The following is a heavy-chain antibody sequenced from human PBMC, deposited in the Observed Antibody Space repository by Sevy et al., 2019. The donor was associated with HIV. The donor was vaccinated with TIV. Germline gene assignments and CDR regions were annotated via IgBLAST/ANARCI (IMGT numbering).Heavy chain of an antibody. CDR1: GDSVSTNSAA. D-gene: IGHD6-13*01. J-gene: IGHJ2*01. CDR2: TYYRSKWFN. V-gene: IGHV6-1*01. CDR3: ARESGTISAGTERYFDL. Sequence: QSPTLSLTCAISGDSVSTNSAAWNWIRQSPSRGLEWLGRTYYRSKWFNEYAVPVKSRIIINPDTSKNQLSLQLNSVTPEDTAVYYCARESGTISAGTERYFDLWGRGTLVTVSS.